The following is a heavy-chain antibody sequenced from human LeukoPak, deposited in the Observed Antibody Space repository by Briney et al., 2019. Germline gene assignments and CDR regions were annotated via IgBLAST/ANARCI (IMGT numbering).Heavy chain of an antibody. J-gene: IGHJ4*02. D-gene: IGHD6-13*01. CDR1: GFTFSNYA. CDR3: ARALGSSWDSSLDS. Sequence: GGSLRLSCAASGFTFSNYAMHWVRQAPGKGLESVALISYDGSVEKNAASVKGRFTISRDNSKNTLYLQLNSPRTQDTAVYYCARALGSSWDSSLDSWSQGTLVPVSS. CDR2: ISYDGSVE. V-gene: IGHV3-30*04.